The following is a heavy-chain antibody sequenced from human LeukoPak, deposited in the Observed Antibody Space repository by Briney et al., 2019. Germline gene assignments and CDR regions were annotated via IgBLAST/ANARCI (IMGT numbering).Heavy chain of an antibody. CDR3: ATGGLYDFWSDYYYMDV. D-gene: IGHD3-3*01. V-gene: IGHV4-4*07. Sequence: PSETLSLTCTVSGGSISSYYWSWIRQPAGKGLEWIGRIYTSGSTNYNPSLKSRVTMSVDTSKNQFSLKLSSVTAADTAVYYCATGGLYDFWSDYYYMDVWGKGTTVTVSS. CDR1: GGSISSYY. J-gene: IGHJ6*03. CDR2: IYTSGST.